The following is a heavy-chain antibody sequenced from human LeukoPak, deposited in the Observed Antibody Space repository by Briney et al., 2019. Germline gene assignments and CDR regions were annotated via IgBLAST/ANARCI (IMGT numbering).Heavy chain of an antibody. D-gene: IGHD2-15*01. Sequence: GESLKISCKGSGYSFTSYWIGWVRQMPGKGLEWMGIIYPGDSDTRYSPSFQGQVTISADKSISTAYLQWSSLKASDTAMYYCARPKLGPSHSRIGFDYWGQGTLVTVSS. CDR3: ARPKLGPSHSRIGFDY. V-gene: IGHV5-51*01. CDR1: GYSFTSYW. J-gene: IGHJ4*02. CDR2: IYPGDSDT.